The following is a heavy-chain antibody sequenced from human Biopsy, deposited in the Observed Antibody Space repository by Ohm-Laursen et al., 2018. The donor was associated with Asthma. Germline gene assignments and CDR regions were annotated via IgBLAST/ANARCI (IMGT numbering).Heavy chain of an antibody. V-gene: IGHV3-64D*08. Sequence: GSLRLSCTASGFTFSSYSMHWVRQAPGRGPGHVSFIATDGSNKFYADSVKGRFTVSRDNSKHTLYLHMTGLRADDTGVYYCVKDHSAGYYYFDDWGQGAQVTVSS. CDR1: GFTFSSYS. CDR3: VKDHSAGYYYFDD. CDR2: IATDGSNK. J-gene: IGHJ4*02. D-gene: IGHD2-21*01.